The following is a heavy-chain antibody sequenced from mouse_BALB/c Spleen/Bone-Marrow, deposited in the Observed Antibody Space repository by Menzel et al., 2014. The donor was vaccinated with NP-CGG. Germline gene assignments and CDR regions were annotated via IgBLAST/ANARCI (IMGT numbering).Heavy chain of an antibody. V-gene: IGHV5-6-3*01. CDR2: ST. Sequence: STYYPDSVKGRFTISRDNAKNTLYLQMSSLKSEDTAMYYCARDGPYFFDYWGRGTTLTVSS. D-gene: IGHD2-10*01. J-gene: IGHJ2*01. CDR3: ARDGPYFFDY.